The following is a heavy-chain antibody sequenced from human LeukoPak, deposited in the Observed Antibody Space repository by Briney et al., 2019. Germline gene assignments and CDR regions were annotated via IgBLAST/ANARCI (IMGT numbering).Heavy chain of an antibody. CDR2: ISSSSTI. J-gene: IGHJ4*02. V-gene: IGHV3-69-1*01. Sequence: PGGSLRLSCAAFGFTFSDYYMSWIRQAPGKGLEWVSYISSSSTIYYADSVKGRFTISRDNAKNSLYLQMNSLRAEDTAVYYCARDQEPPFIAAAASFDYWGQGTLVTVSS. CDR3: ARDQEPPFIAAAASFDY. D-gene: IGHD6-13*01. CDR1: GFTFSDYY.